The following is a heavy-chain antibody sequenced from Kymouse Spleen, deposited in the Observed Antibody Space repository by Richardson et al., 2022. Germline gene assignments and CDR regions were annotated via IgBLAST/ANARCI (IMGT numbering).Heavy chain of an antibody. CDR2: IYPGDSDT. D-gene: IGHD6-6*01. Sequence: EVQLVQSGAEVKKPGESLKISCKGSGYSFTSYWIGWVRQMPGKGLEWMGIIYPGDSDTRYSPSFQGQVTISADKSISTAYLQWSSLKASDTAMYYCAREPSAARPRRYYYGMDVWGQGTTVTVSS. J-gene: IGHJ6*02. V-gene: IGHV5-51*01. CDR3: AREPSAARPRRYYYGMDV. CDR1: GYSFTSYW.